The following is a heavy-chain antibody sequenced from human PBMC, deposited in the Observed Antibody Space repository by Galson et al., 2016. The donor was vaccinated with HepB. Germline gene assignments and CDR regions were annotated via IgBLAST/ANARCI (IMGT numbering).Heavy chain of an antibody. D-gene: IGHD5-12*01. J-gene: IGHJ4*02. CDR2: ISWNSAGV. V-gene: IGHV3-9*01. Sequence: SLRLSCAASGFSFHDYGVDWVRQVPGKGLEWVAGISWNSAGVGYADSVKGRFTISRDNTKNSVFLQMNSLRVDDTAVYYCARDNGKGGLVLTHWGQGTLVTVSS. CDR3: ARDNGKGGLVLTH. CDR1: GFSFHDYG.